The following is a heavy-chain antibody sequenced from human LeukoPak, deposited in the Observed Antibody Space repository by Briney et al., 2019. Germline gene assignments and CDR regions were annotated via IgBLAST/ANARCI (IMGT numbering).Heavy chain of an antibody. CDR3: ARLLWSYDSSGHEYFQH. CDR2: IKQDGSEE. V-gene: IGHV3-7*01. CDR1: GFTFSSYW. J-gene: IGHJ1*01. Sequence: GGSLRLSCAASGFTFSSYWMSWVRQAPGKGLEWVANIKQDGSEEYYADSVKGRFTISRDNAKNSLYLQMNSLRAEDTAVYYCARLLWSYDSSGHEYFQHWGQSTLVTVSS. D-gene: IGHD3-22*01.